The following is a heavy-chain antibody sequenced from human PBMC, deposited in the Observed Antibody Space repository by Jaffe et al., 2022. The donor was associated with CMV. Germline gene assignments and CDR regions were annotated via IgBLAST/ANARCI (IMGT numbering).Heavy chain of an antibody. J-gene: IGHJ3*02. Sequence: EVQLVESGGGLVQPGGSLRLSCAASGFTFSSYEMNWVRQAPGKGLEWVSYISSSGSTIYYADSVKGRFTISRDNAKNSLYLQMNSLRAEDTAVYYCARSGLIVTHDAFDIWGQGTMVTVSS. V-gene: IGHV3-48*03. CDR3: ARSGLIVTHDAFDI. D-gene: IGHD3-22*01. CDR1: GFTFSSYE. CDR2: ISSSGSTI.